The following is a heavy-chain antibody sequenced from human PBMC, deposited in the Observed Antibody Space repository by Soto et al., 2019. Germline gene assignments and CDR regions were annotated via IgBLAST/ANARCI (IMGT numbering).Heavy chain of an antibody. CDR2: IIPIFGTA. Sequence: QVQLVQSGAEVKKPGSSVKVSCKASGGTFSSYAISWVRQAPGQGLEWMGGIIPIFGTANYAQKFQGRVTSTADESTSTAYMELSSLRAEDTAVYYCARDPREYSYGAYVDYWGQGTLVTVSS. CDR3: ARDPREYSYGAYVDY. D-gene: IGHD5-18*01. J-gene: IGHJ4*02. V-gene: IGHV1-69*01. CDR1: GGTFSSYA.